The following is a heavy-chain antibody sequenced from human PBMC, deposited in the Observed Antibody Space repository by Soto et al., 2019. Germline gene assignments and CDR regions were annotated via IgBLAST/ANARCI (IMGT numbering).Heavy chain of an antibody. CDR3: AKGVGDFYVYGLDV. CDR1: GFTFSSYA. J-gene: IGHJ6*04. D-gene: IGHD4-17*01. CDR2: RSYDGSNN. V-gene: IGHV3-30*18. Sequence: QVQLVESGGGVVQPGRSLRLSCAASGFTFSSYAMHWVRQAPGKGLEWVAVRSYDGSNNYYVDSVKGRFTISRDNSRNTVSLQMNSLRAEDTAVFYCAKGVGDFYVYGLDVWGKGTTVTVSS.